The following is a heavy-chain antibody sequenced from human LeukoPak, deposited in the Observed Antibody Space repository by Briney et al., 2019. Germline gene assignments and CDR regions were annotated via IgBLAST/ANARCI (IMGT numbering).Heavy chain of an antibody. J-gene: IGHJ6*03. D-gene: IGHD6-13*01. CDR1: GGSFSGYY. CDR2: INHSGST. CDR3: ARGIAAAGVGYYYYYMDV. Sequence: KPSETLSLTCAVYGGSFSGYYWSWTRQPPGKGLEWIGEINHSGSTNYNPSLKSRVTISVDTSKNQFSLKLSSVTAADTAVYYCARGIAAAGVGYYYYYMDVWGKGTTVTVSS. V-gene: IGHV4-34*01.